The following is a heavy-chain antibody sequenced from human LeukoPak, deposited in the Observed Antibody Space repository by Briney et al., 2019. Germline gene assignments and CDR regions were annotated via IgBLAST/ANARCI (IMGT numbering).Heavy chain of an antibody. Sequence: SGPTLVNPTQTLTLTCTLSGFSLSTRGMCVSWIRQPRGKALEWLSRSDWDGDQYYSTSLENRLTISKDTSKNQVVLTMTNMGPVDTATYYCARIRPYCSGVSCYRPHSWYFDLWGRGTLVTVS. D-gene: IGHD2-15*01. J-gene: IGHJ2*01. V-gene: IGHV2-70*11. CDR3: ARIRPYCSGVSCYRPHSWYFDL. CDR1: GFSLSTRGMC. CDR2: SDWDGDQ.